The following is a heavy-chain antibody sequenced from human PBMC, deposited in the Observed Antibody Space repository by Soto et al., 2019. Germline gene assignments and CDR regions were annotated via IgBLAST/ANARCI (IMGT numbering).Heavy chain of an antibody. CDR2: INSDGSST. V-gene: IGHV3-74*01. Sequence: GGSLRLSCAASGFTFSSYWMHWVRQAPGKGLVWVSRINSDGSSTSYADSVKGRFTISRDNAKNTLYLQMNSLRAEDTAVYYCARSNCYDSSGYYYVSGLAFDIWGQGTMVTVSS. D-gene: IGHD3-22*01. CDR3: ARSNCYDSSGYYYVSGLAFDI. J-gene: IGHJ3*02. CDR1: GFTFSSYW.